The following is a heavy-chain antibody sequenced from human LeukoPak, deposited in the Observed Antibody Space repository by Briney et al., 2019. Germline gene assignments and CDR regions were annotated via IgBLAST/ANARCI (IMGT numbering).Heavy chain of an antibody. CDR1: GFILSGYF. J-gene: IGHJ4*02. Sequence: PGGSLRLSCAASGFILSGYFMSWVRQAPGKGLEWVASIKHDGSEEYYVDSVRGRFTISRDNTKSSLYLQMCSLRAEDTAVYYCATDRGWRTSGYYLYYFESWGQGTLVTVSS. CDR3: ATDRGWRTSGYYLYYFES. D-gene: IGHD3-3*01. V-gene: IGHV3-7*01. CDR2: IKHDGSEE.